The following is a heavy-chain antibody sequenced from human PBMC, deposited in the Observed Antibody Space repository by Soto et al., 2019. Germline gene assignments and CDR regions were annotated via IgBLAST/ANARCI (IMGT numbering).Heavy chain of an antibody. Sequence: QVQLQESGPGLGKPSQTLSLTCTVSGGSISSGGYYWRWIRQHPGKGLEWIGYIYDSGSTHCNPSLKSRVTISVDTSKNQFSVKLSSVTAEDTAVYYCARARAGGHWYFDLWGRGTLDIVSS. J-gene: IGHJ2*01. CDR1: GGSISSGGYY. CDR3: ARARAGGHWYFDL. CDR2: IYDSGST. V-gene: IGHV4-31*03.